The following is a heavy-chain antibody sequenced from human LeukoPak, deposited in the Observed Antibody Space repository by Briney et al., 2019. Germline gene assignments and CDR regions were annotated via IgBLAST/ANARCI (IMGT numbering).Heavy chain of an antibody. J-gene: IGHJ6*02. Sequence: EPSETLSLTCAVYGGSFSGYYWSWIRQPPGKGLEWIGEINHSGSTNYNPSLKSRVTISVDTSMNQFSLKLSSVTAADTAVYYCARADGSSLWYYYYGMDVWGQGTTVTVSS. CDR3: ARADGSSLWYYYYGMDV. D-gene: IGHD6-13*01. CDR1: GGSFSGYY. V-gene: IGHV4-34*01. CDR2: INHSGST.